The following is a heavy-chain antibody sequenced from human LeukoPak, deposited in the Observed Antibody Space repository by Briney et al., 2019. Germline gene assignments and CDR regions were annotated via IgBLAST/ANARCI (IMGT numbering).Heavy chain of an antibody. D-gene: IGHD3-16*02. V-gene: IGHV1-2*02. CDR1: GYTFTGYY. Sequence: ASVKVSCKASGYTFTGYYMHWVRQAPGQGLEWMGWINPNSGGTNYAQKFQGRVTMTRDTSIGTAYMELSRLRSDDTAVYYCAREDIYDYVWGSYHERTYYFDYWGQGTLVTVSS. J-gene: IGHJ4*02. CDR2: INPNSGGT. CDR3: AREDIYDYVWGSYHERTYYFDY.